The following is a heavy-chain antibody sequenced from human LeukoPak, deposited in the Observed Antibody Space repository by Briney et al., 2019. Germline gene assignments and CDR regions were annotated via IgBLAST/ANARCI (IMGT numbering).Heavy chain of an antibody. V-gene: IGHV4-59*01. J-gene: IGHJ4*02. CDR3: GAESERWLVRS. Sequence: SETLSLTCTVSGGSISNYHWSWIRQPAGKGLEWIGYIYNSGSTNYNPSLKSRVTISIDTSKNQFSLKLSSVTAADTAVYYCGAESERWLVRSWGQGTLVTVSS. CDR1: GGSISNYH. D-gene: IGHD6-19*01. CDR2: IYNSGST.